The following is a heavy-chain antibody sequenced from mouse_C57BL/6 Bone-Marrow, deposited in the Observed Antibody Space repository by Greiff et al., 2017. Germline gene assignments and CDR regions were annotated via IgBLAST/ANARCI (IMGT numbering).Heavy chain of an antibody. CDR1: GYTFTSYD. Sequence: QVQLKQSGPELVKPGASVTLSCKASGYTFTSYDINWVKQRPGQGLEWIGWIYPRDGSTKYNEKFKGKATLTVDTSSSTAYMELHSLTSEDTAVYCCARDYGSSYWYFDVWGTGTTVTVSS. J-gene: IGHJ1*03. CDR2: IYPRDGST. CDR3: ARDYGSSYWYFDV. V-gene: IGHV1-85*01. D-gene: IGHD1-1*01.